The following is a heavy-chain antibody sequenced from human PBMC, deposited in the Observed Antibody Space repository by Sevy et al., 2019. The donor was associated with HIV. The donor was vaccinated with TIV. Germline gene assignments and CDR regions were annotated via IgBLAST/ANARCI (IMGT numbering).Heavy chain of an antibody. CDR1: EFTVSSSY. D-gene: IGHD1-26*01. J-gene: IGHJ4*02. Sequence: GGSLRLSCAASEFTVSSSYMSWVRQAPGKGLEWVSILYSGGSKYYAASVKGRFAVSRDNSKNTLYLQMNSLRAEDTAGYYCARAGTGSYRAYFDYWGQGTLVTVSS. V-gene: IGHV3-53*01. CDR3: ARAGTGSYRAYFDY. CDR2: LYSGGSK.